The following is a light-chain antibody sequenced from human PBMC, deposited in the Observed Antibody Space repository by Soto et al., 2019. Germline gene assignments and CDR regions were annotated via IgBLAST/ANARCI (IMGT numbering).Light chain of an antibody. CDR1: QSISSW. J-gene: IGKJ4*01. CDR2: QAS. CDR3: EDDSSSSGLT. V-gene: IGKV1-5*03. Sequence: DIQMTQSPSTLSASVGDRVTITCRASQSISSWLAWYQQKPGKAPKLLIYQASSLKSGVPSRFSGSGSATEFTLTISSLQPDDFATYYCEDDSSSSGLTFGGGTKVDIK.